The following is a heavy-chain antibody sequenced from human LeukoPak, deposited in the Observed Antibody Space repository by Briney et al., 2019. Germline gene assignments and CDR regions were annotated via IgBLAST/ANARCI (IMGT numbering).Heavy chain of an antibody. D-gene: IGHD2-15*01. CDR3: ARHSDCSDGSCYDSDAFDL. CDR2: LYPGDSNP. CDR1: GYSFSSQY. Sequence: GESLKISCKASGYSFSSQYIAWVRQMPGKGLEWMAFLYPGDSNPRYSPSFQGQVTISADKSISTAYLQWSSLEASDTAMYYCARHSDCSDGSCYDSDAFDLWGQGTMVTVSS. J-gene: IGHJ3*01. V-gene: IGHV5-51*01.